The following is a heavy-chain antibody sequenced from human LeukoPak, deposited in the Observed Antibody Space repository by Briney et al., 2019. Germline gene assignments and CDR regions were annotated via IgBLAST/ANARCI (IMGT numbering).Heavy chain of an antibody. Sequence: PSETLSLTCAVYGGSFSGYYWSWIRQPPGKGLEWIGEINHSGSTNYNPSLKSRVTISVDTSKNQFSLKLSSVTAADTAVYYCARALQYYYYYYMDVWGKGTTVTISS. CDR3: ARALQYYYYYYMDV. J-gene: IGHJ6*03. CDR2: INHSGST. V-gene: IGHV4-34*01. CDR1: GGSFSGYY.